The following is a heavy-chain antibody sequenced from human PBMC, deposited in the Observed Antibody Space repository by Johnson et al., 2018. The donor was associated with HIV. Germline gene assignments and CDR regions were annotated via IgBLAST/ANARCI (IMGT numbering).Heavy chain of an antibody. CDR2: ISWNSGSI. Sequence: VQLVESGGGLVQPGRSLRLSCAASGFTFDDYAMHWVRQAPGKGLEWVSGISWNSGSIGYADSVKGRFTISRDNAKNSLYLQMNSLRAEDTALCYCAKGSIAARWGAFDIWGQGTMVTVSS. CDR3: AKGSIAARWGAFDI. D-gene: IGHD6-6*01. V-gene: IGHV3-9*01. J-gene: IGHJ3*02. CDR1: GFTFDDYA.